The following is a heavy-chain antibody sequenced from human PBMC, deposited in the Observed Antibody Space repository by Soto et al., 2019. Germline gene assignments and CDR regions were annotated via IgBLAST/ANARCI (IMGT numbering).Heavy chain of an antibody. D-gene: IGHD6-19*01. CDR2: ISGSGGST. CDR3: AKDLFTLAVAGTDFDY. J-gene: IGHJ4*02. Sequence: PGGSLRLSCAASGFTFSSYAMSWVRQAPGKGLEWVSAISGSGGSTYYADSVKGRFTISRDNSKNTLYLQMNSLRAEDTAVYYCAKDLFTLAVAGTDFDYWGQGNLVTVSS. CDR1: GFTFSSYA. V-gene: IGHV3-23*01.